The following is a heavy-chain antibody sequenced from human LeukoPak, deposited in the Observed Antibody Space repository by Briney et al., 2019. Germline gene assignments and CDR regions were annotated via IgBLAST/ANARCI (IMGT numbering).Heavy chain of an antibody. CDR1: GFTFSNAW. D-gene: IGHD6-13*01. Sequence: GGSLRLSCAASGFTFSNAWMSWVRQAPGKGLECVGRIKSKTDGGTTDYAAPVKGRFTISREDSKNTLYLQMNSLKTEDTAVYYCTTLYSSSRFEPYFDYWGQGTLVTVSS. CDR3: TTLYSSSRFEPYFDY. J-gene: IGHJ4*02. V-gene: IGHV3-15*01. CDR2: IKSKTDGGTT.